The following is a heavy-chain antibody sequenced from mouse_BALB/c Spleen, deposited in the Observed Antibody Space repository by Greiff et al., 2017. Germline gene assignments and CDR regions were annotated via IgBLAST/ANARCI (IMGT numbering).Heavy chain of an antibody. V-gene: IGHV2-9*02. CDR2: IWAGGST. CDR3: ARGWLLPTWYFDV. J-gene: IGHJ1*01. Sequence: VQLQESGPGLVAPSQSLSITCTVSGFSLTSYGVHWVRQPPGKGLEWLGVIWAGGSTNYNSALMSRLSISKDNSKSQVFLKMNSLQTDDAAMYYCARGWLLPTWYFDVWGAGTTVTVSS. CDR1: GFSLTSYG. D-gene: IGHD2-3*01.